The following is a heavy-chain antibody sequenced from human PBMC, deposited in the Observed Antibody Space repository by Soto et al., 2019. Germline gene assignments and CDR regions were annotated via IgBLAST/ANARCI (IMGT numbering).Heavy chain of an antibody. D-gene: IGHD2-15*01. CDR1: GGPISSSGDY. CDR3: ARRVNCSGGSCYRRNWYFDL. V-gene: IGHV4-39*01. J-gene: IGHJ2*01. CDR2: ISNSGST. Sequence: SETLSLTCTVTGGPISSSGDYWGWVRQTPGKGLEWIGTISNSGSTYYKPSVMSRVTISVDTSKNQFSLKLSSVTAADTAVYYCARRVNCSGGSCYRRNWYFDLWGRGTLVTAPQ.